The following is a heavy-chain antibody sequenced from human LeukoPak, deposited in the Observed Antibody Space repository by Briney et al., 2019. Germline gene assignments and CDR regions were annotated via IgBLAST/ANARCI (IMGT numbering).Heavy chain of an antibody. D-gene: IGHD1-26*01. V-gene: IGHV1-2*02. CDR2: INPASGVT. J-gene: IGHJ4*02. Sequence: ASVKVSCKASGYSFATKYMHWVRQAHGQGLEWMGWINPASGVTHHAQKFQGRVTMSRDTSITTVYMELTGLISDDTAMYYCARSRWELDADYWGPGTLVTVSS. CDR1: GYSFATKY. CDR3: ARSRWELDADY.